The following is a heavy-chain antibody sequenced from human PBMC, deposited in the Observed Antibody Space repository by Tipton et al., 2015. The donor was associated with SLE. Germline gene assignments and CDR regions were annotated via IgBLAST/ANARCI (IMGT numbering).Heavy chain of an antibody. CDR3: AVPGYGDYVDWYFDL. CDR1: GFTVSSNY. V-gene: IGHV3-66*02. CDR2: IYSGGST. J-gene: IGHJ2*01. Sequence: SLRLSCAASGFTVSSNYMSWVRQAPGKGLEWVSVIYSGGSTYYADSVKGRFTISRDNSKNTLYLQMNSLRAEDTAVYYCAVPGYGDYVDWYFDLWGRGTLVTVSS. D-gene: IGHD4-17*01.